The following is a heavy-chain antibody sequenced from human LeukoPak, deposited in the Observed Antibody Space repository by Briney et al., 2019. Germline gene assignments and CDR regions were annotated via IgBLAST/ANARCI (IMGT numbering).Heavy chain of an antibody. J-gene: IGHJ4*02. Sequence: GESLKISCKGSGYSFTXCWIXWVRXMPGXXLEWMGIIYPGDSDTRYSXSFQGQVTFSADKSISTAYLQWSSLKASDTAMYYCARLIRGGLEQGQDFWGQGTLVTASS. CDR1: GYSFTXCW. D-gene: IGHD3-16*01. CDR3: ARLIRGGLEQGQDF. CDR2: IYPGDSDT. V-gene: IGHV5-51*01.